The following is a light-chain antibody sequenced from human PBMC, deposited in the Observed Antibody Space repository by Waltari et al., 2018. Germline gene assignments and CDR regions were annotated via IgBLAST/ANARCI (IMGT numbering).Light chain of an antibody. CDR2: AAF. CDR3: QQFNTYPLT. Sequence: IQLTQSPSSLSASVGARVTITCRASQGIRSYLAWYQQKPGKAPNLLIYAAFTLQSGVPSRFSGSGSGTDFTLTISSLQPEDFATYYCQQFNTYPLTFGQGTRLEIK. CDR1: QGIRSY. J-gene: IGKJ5*01. V-gene: IGKV1-9*01.